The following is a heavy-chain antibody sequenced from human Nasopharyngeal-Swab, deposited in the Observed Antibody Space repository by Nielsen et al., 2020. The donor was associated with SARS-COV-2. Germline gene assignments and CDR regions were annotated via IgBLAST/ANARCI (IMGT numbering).Heavy chain of an antibody. CDR2: IIPLLGIA. CDR1: GGSFSNYA. Sequence: SVKVSCKASGGSFSNYAISWVRQAPGQGLEWMGGIIPLLGIANYAQKFQDRVTITADKSTSTAYMELSSLRSEDTAVYYFAREAGDSSGYTLVFWDSWGQGTLVTVSS. J-gene: IGHJ4*02. V-gene: IGHV1-69*10. CDR3: AREAGDSSGYTLVFWDS. D-gene: IGHD3-22*01.